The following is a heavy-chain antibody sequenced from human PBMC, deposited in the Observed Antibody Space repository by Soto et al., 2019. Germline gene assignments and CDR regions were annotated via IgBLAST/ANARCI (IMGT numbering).Heavy chain of an antibody. J-gene: IGHJ5*02. D-gene: IGHD3-3*01. Sequence: QVQLQESGPGLVKPSETLSLTCTVSGDSVSSGSYYWSWIRQPPGKGLEWIGYIYYSGSTNYNPCLKSRVTISVDTSKNQFSLSLTSVTAADTAVYYCARDWGTIFGNGWFDLWGQGTLVTVSS. CDR3: ARDWGTIFGNGWFDL. CDR2: IYYSGST. V-gene: IGHV4-61*01. CDR1: GDSVSSGSYY.